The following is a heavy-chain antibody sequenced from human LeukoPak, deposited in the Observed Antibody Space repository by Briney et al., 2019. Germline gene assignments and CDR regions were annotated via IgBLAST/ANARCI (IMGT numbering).Heavy chain of an antibody. J-gene: IGHJ6*03. CDR2: ISGSGGST. CDR1: GFTVSSNY. D-gene: IGHD1-1*01. Sequence: GGSLRLSCAASGFTVSSNYMSWVRQAPGKGLEWVSAISGSGGSTYYADSVKGRFTISRDNSKNTLYLQMNSLRAEDTAVYYCAKGTRAPTGDYYYYMDVWGKGTTVTVSS. V-gene: IGHV3-23*01. CDR3: AKGTRAPTGDYYYYMDV.